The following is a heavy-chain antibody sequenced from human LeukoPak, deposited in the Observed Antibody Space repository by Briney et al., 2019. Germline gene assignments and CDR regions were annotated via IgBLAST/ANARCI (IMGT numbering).Heavy chain of an antibody. CDR3: AKGSNFYASGSHFDV. J-gene: IGHJ4*02. CDR2: IIGTSSYT. Sequence: GGSLRLSCAASRFTFSSYAMSWVRQAPGKGLEWVLGIIGTSSYTYSADFVKGRFTISRDNSMNTLWLQMNSLRVEDTAVYYCAKGSNFYASGSHFDVWGQGTLVTVSS. D-gene: IGHD3-10*01. CDR1: RFTFSSYA. V-gene: IGHV3-23*01.